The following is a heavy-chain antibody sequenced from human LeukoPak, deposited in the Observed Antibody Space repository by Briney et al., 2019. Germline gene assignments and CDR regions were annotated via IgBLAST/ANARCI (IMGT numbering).Heavy chain of an antibody. CDR3: AXGGRLLPLNY. Sequence: PSETLSLTCTVSGGSISSYYWSWIRQPPGKGLEWIGYIYYSGSTNYNPSLKSRVTISVDTSKNQFSLKLSSVTAADTAVFYCAXGGRLLPLNYWGQGTLVTVSS. V-gene: IGHV4-59*01. D-gene: IGHD3-22*01. CDR1: GGSISSYY. CDR2: IYYSGST. J-gene: IGHJ4*02.